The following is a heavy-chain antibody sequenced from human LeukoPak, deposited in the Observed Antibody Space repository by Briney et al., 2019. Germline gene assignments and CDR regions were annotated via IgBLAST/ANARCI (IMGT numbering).Heavy chain of an antibody. CDR1: GGSISSGGYS. Sequence: SETLSHTCAVSGGSISSGGYSWSWIRQPPGKGLEWIGYIYHSGSTYYNPSLKSRVTISVDRSKNQFSLKLSSVTAADTAVYYCARVVLDYFDYWGQGTLVTVSS. CDR3: ARVVLDYFDY. D-gene: IGHD2-8*02. J-gene: IGHJ4*02. CDR2: IYHSGST. V-gene: IGHV4-30-2*01.